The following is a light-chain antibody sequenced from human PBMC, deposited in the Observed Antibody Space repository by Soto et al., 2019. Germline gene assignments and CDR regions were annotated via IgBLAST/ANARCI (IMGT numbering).Light chain of an antibody. Sequence: DIQMTQSPSSLSASVGDRVTITCQASQDIRNYLNWYQQKPGKAPKLLIYDASNLETRVPSRFSGSGSGTDFTFTISSLQPEDIATYYCQQYGYLPLTFGRGTKVVIK. J-gene: IGKJ4*01. V-gene: IGKV1-33*01. CDR3: QQYGYLPLT. CDR2: DAS. CDR1: QDIRNY.